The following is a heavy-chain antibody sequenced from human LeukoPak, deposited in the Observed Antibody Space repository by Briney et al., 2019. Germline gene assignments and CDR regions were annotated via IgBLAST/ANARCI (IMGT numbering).Heavy chain of an antibody. J-gene: IGHJ4*02. CDR2: INSDGSAT. CDR3: ARGTAGYHSSYFDY. Sequence: GGSLRLSCAASGFTFSSYWMHWVRQVPGKGLVWVSRINSDGSATAYADSVKGRFTISRDNAENTLYLQMNSLRAEDTAVYYCARGTAGYHSSYFDYWGQGTLVTVSS. CDR1: GFTFSSYW. D-gene: IGHD3-16*02. V-gene: IGHV3-74*01.